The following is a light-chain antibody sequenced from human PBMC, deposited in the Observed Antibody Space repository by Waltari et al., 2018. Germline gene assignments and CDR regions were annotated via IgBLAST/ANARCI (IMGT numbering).Light chain of an antibody. CDR2: KSS. V-gene: IGKV1-5*03. CDR3: QHYHSYPLT. J-gene: IGKJ4*01. Sequence: DIQMTQSPSTLSASVGDRVTITCRASQTISGWLAWYQHKPGNVHKLLIYKSSVLESGVPTRFSGSASQTHFTLTISSLQPDDSAIYYCQHYHSYPLTFGGGTKVEIK. CDR1: QTISGW.